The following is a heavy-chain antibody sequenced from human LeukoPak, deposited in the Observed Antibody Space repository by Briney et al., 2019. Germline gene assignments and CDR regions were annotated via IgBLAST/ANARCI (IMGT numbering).Heavy chain of an antibody. CDR3: TTSTVTTNYYYSSMDV. V-gene: IGHV3-73*01. Sequence: GGSLRLSCAASGVTFSGSAMHWVRQPSGKGLEWVGRVGTKAKSYTTAYGASVKGRFTTSRDDSKNTAYLQMNSLKTEDTAVYYCTTSTVTTNYYYSSMDVWGKGTTVTVSS. CDR1: GVTFSGSA. CDR2: VGTKAKSYTT. D-gene: IGHD4-11*01. J-gene: IGHJ6*03.